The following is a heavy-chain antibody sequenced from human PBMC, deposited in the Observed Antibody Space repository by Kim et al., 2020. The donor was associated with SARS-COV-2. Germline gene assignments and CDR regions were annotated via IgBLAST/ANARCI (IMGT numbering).Heavy chain of an antibody. V-gene: IGHV4-38-2*02. D-gene: IGHD6-19*01. J-gene: IGHJ4*01. CDR1: GYSIGSGYY. CDR3: ASVDWNIAVSRYY. CDR2: IYNDGRT. Sequence: SETLSLTCSVSGYSIGSGYYWAWIRQAPGKGTEWIGIGSIYNDGRTFYSPSIASQATMSLDTSKQQVFLRMSSVTAADAAVNFCASVDWNIAVSRYY.